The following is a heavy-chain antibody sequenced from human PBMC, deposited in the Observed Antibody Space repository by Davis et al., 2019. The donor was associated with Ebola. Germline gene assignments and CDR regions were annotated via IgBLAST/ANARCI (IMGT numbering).Heavy chain of an antibody. J-gene: IGHJ3*02. CDR1: GYSFTSYW. V-gene: IGHV5-51*01. CDR3: ASVLLSNAFDI. CDR2: IYPGDSDT. Sequence: PGGSLRLSCKGSGYSFTSYWIGWVRQMPGKGLEWMGIIYPGDSDTRYSPSFQGQVTISADKSISTAYLQWSSLKASDTAMYYCASVLLSNAFDIWGQGTMATVSS. D-gene: IGHD3-16*02.